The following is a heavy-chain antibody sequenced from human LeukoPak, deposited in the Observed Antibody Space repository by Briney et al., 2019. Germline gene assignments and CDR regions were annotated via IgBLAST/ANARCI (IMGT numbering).Heavy chain of an antibody. Sequence: PSQTLSLTCTVSGGSISSGGYYWSWIRQHPGKGLEWIGYIYYSGSTYYNPSLKSRVTISVDTSKNQFSLKLSSVTAADTAVYYCARERLLLDSFYGMDVWGQGTTVTVYS. CDR1: GGSISSGGYY. V-gene: IGHV4-31*03. CDR3: ARERLLLDSFYGMDV. D-gene: IGHD2-15*01. CDR2: IYYSGST. J-gene: IGHJ6*02.